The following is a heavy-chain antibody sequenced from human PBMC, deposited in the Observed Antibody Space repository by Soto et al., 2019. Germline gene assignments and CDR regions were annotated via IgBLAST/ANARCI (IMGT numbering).Heavy chain of an antibody. CDR1: GFTPTTTP. CDR2: VSGTASRT. J-gene: IGHJ4*02. CDR3: ATSFRYFDN. Sequence: GSLRLSCAGSGFTPTTTPLSWVRQPPGKGLEWVTTVSGTASRTYYADSVKGRFFISRDNSKNTVTLQMNNLTVDDTAVYYCATSFRYFDNWGQGTRVTVSS. D-gene: IGHD3-9*01. V-gene: IGHV3-23*01.